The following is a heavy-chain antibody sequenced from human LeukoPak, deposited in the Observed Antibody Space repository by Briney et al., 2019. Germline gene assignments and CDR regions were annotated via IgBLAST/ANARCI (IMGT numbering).Heavy chain of an antibody. J-gene: IGHJ3*02. V-gene: IGHV3-48*04. D-gene: IGHD1-1*01. CDR1: GFTFSSYS. Sequence: GGSLRLSCVASGFTFSSYSINWVRQAPGKGLEWVSYISSSSSTIYCADSVKGRFTISRDIAKTSLYLQMNSLRAEDTAIYYCARDMEPDAFDIWGQGTMVTVSS. CDR2: ISSSSSTI. CDR3: ARDMEPDAFDI.